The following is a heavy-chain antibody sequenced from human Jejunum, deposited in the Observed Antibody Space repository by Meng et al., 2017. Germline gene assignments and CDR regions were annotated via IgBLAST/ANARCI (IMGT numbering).Heavy chain of an antibody. Sequence: LHQAGSGLAQPPPTTSRPGAIPGDSGSSTGAALNWHRQSPSRGLEWLGRTYYRSKWYNDYAVSVKGRIAINPDTSKNQFFLQLNSVTPEDTAVYYCARDYGTSRPFEYWGQGILVTVSS. CDR3: ARDYGTSRPFEY. J-gene: IGHJ4*02. CDR1: GDSGSSTGAA. D-gene: IGHD1/OR15-1a*01. V-gene: IGHV6-1*01. CDR2: TYYRSKWYN.